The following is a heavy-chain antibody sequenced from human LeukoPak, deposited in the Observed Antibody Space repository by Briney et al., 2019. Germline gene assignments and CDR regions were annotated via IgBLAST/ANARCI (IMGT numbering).Heavy chain of an antibody. CDR2: IYPNSGGT. CDR3: ARDGDYGTGSYYRGCIDS. J-gene: IGHJ4*02. D-gene: IGHD3-10*01. CDR1: RYTLIAYY. V-gene: IGHV1-2*02. Sequence: ASVPVSRMASRYTLIAYYMHCVRPAPAQGLEWMGWIYPNSGGTIYAQKFQGRVTMARDTSISTAYLDLSSLRSVDTAVYYCARDGDYGTGSYYRGCIDSWGQGTPVTVSP.